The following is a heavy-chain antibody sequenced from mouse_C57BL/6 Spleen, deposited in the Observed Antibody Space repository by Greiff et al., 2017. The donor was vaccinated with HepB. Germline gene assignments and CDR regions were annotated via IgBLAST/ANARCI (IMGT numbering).Heavy chain of an antibody. Sequence: QVQLQQSGAELVRPGASVKLSCKASGYTFTDYYINWVKQRPGQGLEWIARIYPGSGNTYYNEKFKGKATLTAEKSSSTAYMQLSSLTSEDSAVYFCARGGLLRSHYYAMDYWGQGTSVTVSS. CDR2: IYPGSGNT. CDR3: ARGGLLRSHYYAMDY. D-gene: IGHD1-1*01. CDR1: GYTFTDYY. J-gene: IGHJ4*01. V-gene: IGHV1-76*01.